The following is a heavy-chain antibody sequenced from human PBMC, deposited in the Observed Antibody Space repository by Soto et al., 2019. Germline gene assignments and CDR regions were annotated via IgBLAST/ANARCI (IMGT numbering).Heavy chain of an antibody. CDR1: GFTFSSYE. V-gene: IGHV3-48*03. J-gene: IGHJ4*02. CDR3: ARESEDLTSNFDY. Sequence: PGGSLRLSCAASGFTFSSYEMNWVRQAPGKGLEWVSYISSSGSTIYYADSVKGRFTISRDNAKNSLYLDMNSLSAEDTAVYYCARESEDLTSNFDYWGQGTLVTVSS. CDR2: ISSSGSTI.